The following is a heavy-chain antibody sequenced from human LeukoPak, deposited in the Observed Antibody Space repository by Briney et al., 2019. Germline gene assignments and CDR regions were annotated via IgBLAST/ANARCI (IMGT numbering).Heavy chain of an antibody. V-gene: IGHV3-23*01. D-gene: IGHD3-22*01. CDR3: AKSATITMILMVLSDEFYFDS. Sequence: GGSLRLSCAVSGFTFSSYAMSWVRQAPGKGLEWVSTLSGSGTSTYYADSVKGRFTISRDNSKNTLYLQMNSLRAEDTAVHYCAKSATITMILMVLSDEFYFDSWGQGTLVTVSS. CDR1: GFTFSSYA. J-gene: IGHJ4*02. CDR2: LSGSGTST.